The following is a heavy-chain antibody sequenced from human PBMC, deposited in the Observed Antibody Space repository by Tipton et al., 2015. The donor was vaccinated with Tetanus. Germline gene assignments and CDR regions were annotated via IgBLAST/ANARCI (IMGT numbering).Heavy chain of an antibody. V-gene: IGHV3-33*01. CDR3: AREADCSGGSCFSGDFDN. CDR2: SWYDGTDR. Sequence: SLRLSCAASGFIFSSYGIHWVRQAPGEGLEWVAVSWYDGTDRYYADSVKGRFTTSRDNSKNTLYLQMNSLRAEDTAVYYCAREADCSGGSCFSGDFDNWGQGTQVTVSS. D-gene: IGHD2-15*01. CDR1: GFIFSSYG. J-gene: IGHJ4*02.